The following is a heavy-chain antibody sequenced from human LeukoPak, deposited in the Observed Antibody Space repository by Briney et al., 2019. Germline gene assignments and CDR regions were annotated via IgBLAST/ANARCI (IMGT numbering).Heavy chain of an antibody. J-gene: IGHJ6*02. CDR2: IIPIFGTA. CDR3: ATGGSNYYYGMDV. CDR1: GGTFSSYA. V-gene: IGHV1-69*06. D-gene: IGHD3-16*01. Sequence: GASVKVSCKASGGTFSSYAISWVRQAPGQGLEWMGGIIPIFGTANYAQKFQGRVTMTEDTSTDTAYMELSSLRSEDTAVYYCATGGSNYYYGMDVWGQGTTVTVSS.